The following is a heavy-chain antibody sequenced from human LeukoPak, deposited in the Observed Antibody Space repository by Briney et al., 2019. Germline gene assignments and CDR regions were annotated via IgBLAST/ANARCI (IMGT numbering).Heavy chain of an antibody. CDR1: GGSISSYY. CDR2: IFYSGST. J-gene: IGHJ5*02. V-gene: IGHV4-59*08. CDR3: ARSDPAGGWFDP. Sequence: PSETLSLTCTVSGGSISSYYWSWIRPPPGKGLEWIGYIFYSGSTNYNPSLKSRVTISVDTSKNQCSLKLSSVTAADTAVYYWARSDPAGGWFDPWGQGTLVTVSS.